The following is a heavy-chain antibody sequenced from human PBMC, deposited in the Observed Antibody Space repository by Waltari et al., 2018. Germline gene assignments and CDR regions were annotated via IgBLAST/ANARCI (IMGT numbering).Heavy chain of an antibody. Sequence: EVRLVESGGGSVQPGGSLRLSCATSGFTFSDHWMHWVRQAPGKGLVWVSRIKSDGSVTDYADSVKGRFTISRDSARNTVFLQMNSLRVEDTAVYYCVRERNWNFAFDFWGQGTRVTVSS. CDR1: GFTFSDHW. CDR3: VRERNWNFAFDF. V-gene: IGHV3-74*01. D-gene: IGHD1-7*01. J-gene: IGHJ4*02. CDR2: IKSDGSVT.